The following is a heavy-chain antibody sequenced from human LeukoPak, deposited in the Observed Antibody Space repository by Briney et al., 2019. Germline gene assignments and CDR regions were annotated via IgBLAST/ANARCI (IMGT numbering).Heavy chain of an antibody. CDR3: ARDGTGYRTNGVCYRGTYYFDY. Sequence: GGSLRLSCAASGFTFSDYYMSWIRQAPGKGLEWVSYISSSCSTIYYADSVKGRFTISRDNAKNSLYLQMNSLRAEDTAVYYCARDGTGYRTNGVCYRGTYYFDYWGQGTLVTVSS. D-gene: IGHD2-8*01. CDR2: ISSSCSTI. V-gene: IGHV3-11*01. J-gene: IGHJ4*02. CDR1: GFTFSDYY.